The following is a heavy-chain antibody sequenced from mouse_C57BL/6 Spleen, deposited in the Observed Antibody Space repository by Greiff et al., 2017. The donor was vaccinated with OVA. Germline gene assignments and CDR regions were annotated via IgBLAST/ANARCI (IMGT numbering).Heavy chain of an antibody. CDR1: GYTFTSYW. V-gene: IGHV1-69*01. J-gene: IGHJ3*01. CDR2: IDPSDSYT. CDR3: ARSESNSWFAY. D-gene: IGHD2-5*01. Sequence: VQLQQPGAELVMPGASVKLSCKASGYTFTSYWMHWVKQRPGQGLEWIGEIDPSDSYTNYNQKFKGKSTLTVDKSSSPAYMQLSSLTSEDSAVYYCARSESNSWFAYWGQGTLVTVSA.